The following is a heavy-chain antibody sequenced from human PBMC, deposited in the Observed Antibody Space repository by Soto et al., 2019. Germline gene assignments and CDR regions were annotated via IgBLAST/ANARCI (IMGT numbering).Heavy chain of an antibody. CDR3: ARDSLGARDYGMDV. CDR1: GFTFSDHF. J-gene: IGHJ6*02. CDR2: MSNIGGTV. D-gene: IGHD6-6*01. V-gene: IGHV3-11*01. Sequence: QVQLVESGGGLVKTGGSQRLSCAASGFTFSDHFMSWIRQPPGKGLEWVSSMSNIGGTVRYADSVKGRFTISRDNAKNSLVLQMDNLGVEATAVYYCARDSLGARDYGMDVWGQGTAVAVSS.